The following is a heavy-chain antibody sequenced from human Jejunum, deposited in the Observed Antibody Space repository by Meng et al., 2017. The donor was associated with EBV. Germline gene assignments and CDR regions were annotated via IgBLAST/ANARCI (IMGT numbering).Heavy chain of an antibody. J-gene: IGHJ4*02. CDR1: GFTFSNSW. CDR2: IDTDGSTT. CDR3: VRGGLGPWY. D-gene: IGHD3/OR15-3a*01. Sequence: EVQLVGYGGVLVQPGGSLRLSCAASGFTFSNSWMHWLRQAPGKGLVWVSHIDTDGSTTNYAGSVKGRFTISRDNAKNTLSLQMNSLRVEDTAVYYCVRGGLGPWYWGQGTLVTVSS. V-gene: IGHV3-74*01.